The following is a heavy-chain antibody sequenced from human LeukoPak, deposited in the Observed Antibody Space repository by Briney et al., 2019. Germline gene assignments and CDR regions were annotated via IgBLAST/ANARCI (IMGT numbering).Heavy chain of an antibody. CDR3: ARGRRGDIAAAGIFDY. Sequence: GGSLRLSCAASGFTFSSYWMSWVRQAPGKGLEWVANIKQDGSEKYYVDSVKGRFTISRDNAKNSLCLQMNSLRAEDTAVYYCARGRRGDIAAAGIFDYWGQGTLVTVSS. D-gene: IGHD6-13*01. CDR2: IKQDGSEK. V-gene: IGHV3-7*01. CDR1: GFTFSSYW. J-gene: IGHJ4*02.